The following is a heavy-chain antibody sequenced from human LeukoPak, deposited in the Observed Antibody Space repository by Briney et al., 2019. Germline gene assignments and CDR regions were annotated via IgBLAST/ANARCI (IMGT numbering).Heavy chain of an antibody. J-gene: IGHJ4*02. CDR3: IKDRIGTWSFDH. D-gene: IGHD1-26*01. Sequence: GGSLRLSCSASGFTFSGHFMHWVRQAPGKGLEYVSSISINGDKTYYAESVKGRFTISRDNSRNTLYLQLSSLRVEDTAVYYCIKDRIGTWSFDHWGQGTLLTVSS. CDR1: GFTFSGHF. CDR2: ISINGDKT. V-gene: IGHV3-64D*06.